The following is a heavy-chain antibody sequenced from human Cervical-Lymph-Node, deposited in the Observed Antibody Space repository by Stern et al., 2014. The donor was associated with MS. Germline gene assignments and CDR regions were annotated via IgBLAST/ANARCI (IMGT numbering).Heavy chain of an antibody. J-gene: IGHJ4*02. D-gene: IGHD5-18*01. CDR2: IHNGGAT. CDR3: ARVGRGYISGYSFDY. CDR1: GFTVSSSY. Sequence: EVQLVESEGGLIQPGGSLRLSCAASGFTVSSSYMSWVRQAPGKGLEWVSAIHNGGATYYADSVKGRFTISRDNSKNTLYFQMSSLRAEDTAVYYCARVGRGYISGYSFDYWAQGTLVTVSS. V-gene: IGHV3-53*01.